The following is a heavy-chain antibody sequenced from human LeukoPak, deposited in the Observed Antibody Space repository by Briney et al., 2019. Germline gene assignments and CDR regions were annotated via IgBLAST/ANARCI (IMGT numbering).Heavy chain of an antibody. CDR3: ARDIFRGELPYYFDY. J-gene: IGHJ4*02. CDR2: IYSGDIT. D-gene: IGHD1-26*01. Sequence: GGSLRLSCAASGFTFSSYEMNWVRQAPGKGLEWVSVIYSGDITYYADSVKGRFTISRDISKNTLYLHMNSLRAEDTAVYYCARDIFRGELPYYFDYWGQGTLVTVSS. CDR1: GFTFSSYE. V-gene: IGHV3-66*01.